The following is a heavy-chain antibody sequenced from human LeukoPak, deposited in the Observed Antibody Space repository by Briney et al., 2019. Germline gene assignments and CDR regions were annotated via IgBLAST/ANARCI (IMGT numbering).Heavy chain of an antibody. D-gene: IGHD2-15*01. CDR3: ARDATDAAYTPMNDY. Sequence: GASVTVSCKASGYTFTSYYMHWVRQAPGQGLEWMGIINPSGGSTSYAQKFQGRVTMTRDTSTSTVYMELSSLRSEDTAVYYCARDATDAAYTPMNDYWGQGTLVTVSS. CDR2: INPSGGST. V-gene: IGHV1-46*01. J-gene: IGHJ4*02. CDR1: GYTFTSYY.